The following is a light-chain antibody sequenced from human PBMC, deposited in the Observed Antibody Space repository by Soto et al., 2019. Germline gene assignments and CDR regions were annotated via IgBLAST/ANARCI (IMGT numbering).Light chain of an antibody. J-gene: IGKJ3*01. Sequence: DIQMTKSPSTLSASVGDRVTITCRASQSSKNWLAWYQQKPGEAPKLLIYQASTLESGVPSRFSGSGSGTEFTLTISCLQPDDVATYYCQQYNSYSQFTFGPGTKVDIK. V-gene: IGKV1-5*03. CDR3: QQYNSYSQFT. CDR1: QSSKNW. CDR2: QAS.